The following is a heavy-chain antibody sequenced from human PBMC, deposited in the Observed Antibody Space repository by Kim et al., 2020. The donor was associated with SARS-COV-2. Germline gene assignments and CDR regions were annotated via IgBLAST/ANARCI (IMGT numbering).Heavy chain of an antibody. CDR1: GFTFSAYG. CDR3: ARDDGDKPLDY. J-gene: IGHJ4*02. V-gene: IGHV3-33*01. D-gene: IGHD4-17*01. Sequence: GGSLRLSCAASGFTFSAYGMHWVRQAPGKGLEWVAVIWYDGSNKYYADSVKGRFTISRDNSKNTLFLQMNSLRPEDTTVYYCARDDGDKPLDYWGQGTLVTVSS. CDR2: IWYDGSNK.